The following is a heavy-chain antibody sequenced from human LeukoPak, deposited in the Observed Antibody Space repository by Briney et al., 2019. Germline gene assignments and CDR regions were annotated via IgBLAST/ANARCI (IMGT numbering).Heavy chain of an antibody. V-gene: IGHV4-59*06. Sequence: PSETLSLTCTVSGGSISSYYWSWIRQPPGKGLEWIGYVYNSGSTYYSPSLRSRLSMSVDTSKNQFSLNLRSVTAADTAVYFCARAILTASGSVWYFDLWGRGTLVTVSS. D-gene: IGHD3-3*01. CDR2: VYNSGST. CDR3: ARAILTASGSVWYFDL. J-gene: IGHJ2*01. CDR1: GGSISSYY.